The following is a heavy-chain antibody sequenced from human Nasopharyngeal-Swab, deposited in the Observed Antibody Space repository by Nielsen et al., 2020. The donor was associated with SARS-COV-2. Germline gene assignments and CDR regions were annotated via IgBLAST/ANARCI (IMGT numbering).Heavy chain of an antibody. CDR3: AKPQYDSSGYYYEGYFDY. Sequence: GGSLRLSWAAFGFTFSSYGMHWVRQAPGKGPEWVAVISYDGSNKYYADSVKGRFTISRDNSKNSRYLQMNSLRAEDAAVYYCAKPQYDSSGYYYEGYFDYWGQGTLVTVSS. J-gene: IGHJ4*02. V-gene: IGHV3-30*18. D-gene: IGHD3-22*01. CDR2: ISYDGSNK. CDR1: GFTFSSYG.